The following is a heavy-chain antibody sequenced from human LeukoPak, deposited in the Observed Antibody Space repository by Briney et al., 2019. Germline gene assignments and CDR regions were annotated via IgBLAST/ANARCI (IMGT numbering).Heavy chain of an antibody. CDR2: ISYDGSNK. Sequence: GRSLRLSCTASGFTFSSYGMHWVRQAPGKGLEWVTVISYDGSNKYFADSVKGRFTISRDNSKNTLFLQMNSLGAEDTAVYYCAKDMTQFWSGPDYWGQGTLVTVSS. D-gene: IGHD3-3*01. CDR1: GFTFSSYG. J-gene: IGHJ4*02. V-gene: IGHV3-30*18. CDR3: AKDMTQFWSGPDY.